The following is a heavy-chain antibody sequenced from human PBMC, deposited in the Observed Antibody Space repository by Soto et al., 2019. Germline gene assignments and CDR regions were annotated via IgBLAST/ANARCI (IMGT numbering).Heavy chain of an antibody. D-gene: IGHD3-22*01. J-gene: IGHJ3*02. CDR3: AREIDYYDSSGYYTSVHHAFDI. CDR2: ISSISSNI. Sequence: GGSLRLSCAGSGFTFDTYSMNWVRQAPGKGLEWVSYISSISSNIYYADSVKGRFTISRDNAKNSLYLQMNSLRDEDTAVYYCAREIDYYDSSGYYTSVHHAFDIWGQGTMVTVSS. CDR1: GFTFDTYS. V-gene: IGHV3-48*02.